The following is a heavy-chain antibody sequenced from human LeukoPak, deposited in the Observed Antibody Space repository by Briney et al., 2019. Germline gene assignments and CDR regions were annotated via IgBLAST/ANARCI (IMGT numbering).Heavy chain of an antibody. CDR1: CGSISSSSYY. Sequence: SETLSLTCTVSCGSISSSSYYWGWIRQPPGKGLELIGSIYYSGSTYYNPSLKSRVTISVDTSKNQFSLKLSSVTAADTAVYYCARPSNWGTSHFDYWGQGTLVTVSS. D-gene: IGHD7-27*01. CDR3: ARPSNWGTSHFDY. V-gene: IGHV4-39*01. CDR2: IYYSGST. J-gene: IGHJ4*02.